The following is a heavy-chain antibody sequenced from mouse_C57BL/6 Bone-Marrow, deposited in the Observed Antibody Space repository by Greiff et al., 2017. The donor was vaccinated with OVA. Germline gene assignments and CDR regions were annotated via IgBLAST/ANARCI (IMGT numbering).Heavy chain of an antibody. J-gene: IGHJ2*01. Sequence: VVESGPELVKPGASVKISCKASGYTFTDYYINWVKQRPGQGLEWIGWIYPGSGNTTYNEKFKGKATLTVDTSSSTAYMQLSSLTSEDSAVYFCARGDWDYFDYWGQGTTLTVSS. CDR3: ARGDWDYFDY. CDR2: IYPGSGNT. D-gene: IGHD4-1*01. V-gene: IGHV1-84*01. CDR1: GYTFTDYY.